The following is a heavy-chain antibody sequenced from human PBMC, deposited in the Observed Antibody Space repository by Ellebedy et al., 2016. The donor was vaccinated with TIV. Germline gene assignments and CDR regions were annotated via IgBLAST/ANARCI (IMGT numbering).Heavy chain of an antibody. Sequence: GESLKISCAASGFTVSRSYMTWVRQAPGKGLEYLSLIYSVETGGSTYYADSVKGRFTISRDNSKNTLYLQMNGLRTEDTAVYYCAVSYRSGWEFDYWGQGTLVTVSS. CDR3: AVSYRSGWEFDY. CDR2: IYSVETGGST. V-gene: IGHV3-53*01. CDR1: GFTVSRSY. D-gene: IGHD6-19*01. J-gene: IGHJ4*02.